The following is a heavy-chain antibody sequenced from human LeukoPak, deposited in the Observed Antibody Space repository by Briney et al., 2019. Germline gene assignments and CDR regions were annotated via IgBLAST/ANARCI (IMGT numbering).Heavy chain of an antibody. J-gene: IGHJ5*02. Sequence: PGGSLRLSCAASGFTFSSYSMNWVRQAPGKGLEWVSSISSSSSYIDYADSVKGRFTISRDNAKNSLYLQMNSLRAEDTAVYYCARDRSIAARPNWFDHWGQGTLVTVSS. D-gene: IGHD6-6*01. V-gene: IGHV3-21*01. CDR3: ARDRSIAARPNWFDH. CDR2: ISSSSSYI. CDR1: GFTFSSYS.